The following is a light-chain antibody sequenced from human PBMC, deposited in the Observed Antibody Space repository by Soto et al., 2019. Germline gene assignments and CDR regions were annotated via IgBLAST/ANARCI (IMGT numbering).Light chain of an antibody. CDR2: AAS. J-gene: IGKJ5*01. V-gene: IGKV1-12*01. Sequence: DIEMTQSPSSLSASVGDRVTITCRASQGISSWLDWYQQKPGKAPKLLIYAASSLQSGGLSRFSGSGSGTAYTLTISSLLPEDFATYYCQQSYSTHPITSGQGTRLEIK. CDR3: QQSYSTHPIT. CDR1: QGISSW.